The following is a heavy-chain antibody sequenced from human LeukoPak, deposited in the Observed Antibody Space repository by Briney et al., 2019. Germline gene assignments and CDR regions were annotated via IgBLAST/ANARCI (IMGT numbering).Heavy chain of an antibody. CDR2: INTSGGHT. D-gene: IGHD4-11*01. V-gene: IGHV1-46*01. CDR1: GYTFTDYY. CDR3: ARGLERLDSNNYLSFAFDI. Sequence: ASVKVSCKASGYTFTDYYMHWVRQAPGQGLEWMGIINTSGGHTNYAQKFQGRVSMTRDTSTDTLYMDLSSLRFEDTAVYYCARGLERLDSNNYLSFAFDIWGQGTMVTVS. J-gene: IGHJ3*02.